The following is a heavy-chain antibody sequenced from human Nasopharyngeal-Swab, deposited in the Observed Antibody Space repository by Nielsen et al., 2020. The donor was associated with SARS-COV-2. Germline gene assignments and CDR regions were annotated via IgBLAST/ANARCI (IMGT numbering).Heavy chain of an antibody. J-gene: IGHJ4*02. D-gene: IGHD3-10*01. CDR2: ISYDGSNK. V-gene: IGHV3-30*18. CDR3: AKERFYSGSGKYPRDFDY. CDR1: GFTFSNYG. Sequence: GASLKISCVASGFTFSNYGMHWVRQAPGKGLEWVAIISYDGSNKYHADSVKGRFTISKDNSKNTLYLQMSSLRADDTAVYYRAKERFYSGSGKYPRDFDYWGQGTLVTVSS.